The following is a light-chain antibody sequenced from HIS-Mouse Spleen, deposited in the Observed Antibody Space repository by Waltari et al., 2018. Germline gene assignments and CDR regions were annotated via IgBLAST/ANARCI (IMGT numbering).Light chain of an antibody. CDR2: QDS. CDR1: TLGDKY. V-gene: IGLV3-1*01. J-gene: IGLJ2*01. CDR3: QAWDSSYSV. Sequence: SYELTQPPSVSVSPGQTASITCSGATLGDKYACWYQQKPGQSPVLVIYQDSKRPSGIPERFSSSNSGNTATLTISGTQAMDEADYYCQAWDSSYSVFGGGTKLTVL.